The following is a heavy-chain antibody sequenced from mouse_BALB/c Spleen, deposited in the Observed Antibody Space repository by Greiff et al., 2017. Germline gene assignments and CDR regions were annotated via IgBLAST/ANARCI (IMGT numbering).Heavy chain of an antibody. D-gene: IGHD2-3*01. CDR1: GYTFTSYW. V-gene: IGHV1-87*01. CDR3: ARDGYYGMDY. Sequence: QVQLKESGAELARPGASVKLSCKASGYTFTSYWMQWVKQRPGQGLEWIGAIYPGDGDTRYTQKFKGKATLTADKSSSTAYMQLSSLASEDSAVYYCARDGYYGMDYWGQGTSVTVSS. CDR2: IYPGDGDT. J-gene: IGHJ4*01.